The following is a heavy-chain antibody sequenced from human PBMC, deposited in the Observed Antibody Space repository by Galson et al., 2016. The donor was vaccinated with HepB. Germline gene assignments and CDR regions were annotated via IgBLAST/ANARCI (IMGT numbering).Heavy chain of an antibody. J-gene: IGHJ3*02. Sequence: SVKVSCQASRGTFKNYAVTWVRQAPGHGLEWMGGFFPVFGTATYAPKFRGRFSFTADESSSTAYMDLWSLTSDDTAVYYCATGPESSPWYHIPFDMWGQGTLVTVSS. V-gene: IGHV1-69*13. CDR2: FFPVFGTA. CDR1: RGTFKNYA. D-gene: IGHD6-13*01. CDR3: ATGPESSPWYHIPFDM.